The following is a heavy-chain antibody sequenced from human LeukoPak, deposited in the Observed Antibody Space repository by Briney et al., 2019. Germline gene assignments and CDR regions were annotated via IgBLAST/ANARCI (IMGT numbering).Heavy chain of an antibody. CDR1: GFTFSSYA. D-gene: IGHD6-6*01. Sequence: GGSLRLSCAASGFTFSSYAMHWVCQAPGKGLEWVAVISYDGSNKYYADSVKGRSTISRDNSKNTLYLQMNSLRAEDTAVYYCARGGAARPDYWGQGSLVTVSS. V-gene: IGHV3-30-3*01. CDR2: ISYDGSNK. J-gene: IGHJ4*02. CDR3: ARGGAARPDY.